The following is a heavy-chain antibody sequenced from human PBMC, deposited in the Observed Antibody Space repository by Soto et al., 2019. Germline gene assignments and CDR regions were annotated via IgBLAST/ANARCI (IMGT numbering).Heavy chain of an antibody. V-gene: IGHV4-4*07. J-gene: IGHJ6*02. D-gene: IGHD5-18*01. CDR1: GGSISSYY. CDR3: AXGAERGLWPYYYYGMDV. Sequence: SETLSLTCTVSGGSISSYYWSWIRQPAGKGLEWIGRIYTSGSTNYNPSLKSRVTMSVDTSKNQFSLKLSSVTAADTAVYYCAXGAERGLWPYYYYGMDVWGQGTTVTVSS. CDR2: IYTSGST.